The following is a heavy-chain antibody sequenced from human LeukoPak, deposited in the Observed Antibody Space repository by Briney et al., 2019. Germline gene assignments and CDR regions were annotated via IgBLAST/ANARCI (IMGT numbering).Heavy chain of an antibody. CDR3: AARKVRGVWFYLDY. CDR1: GFTVSAYA. CDR2: IYDDNT. J-gene: IGHJ4*02. Sequence: GGSLRLSCAASGFTVSAYAIAWVRQAPGKGLEWVSTIYDDNTYYADSVKGRFAISTDNSKNTLHLQMDSLRVEDTAVYFCAARKVRGVWFYLDYWGQGNLVTVSS. V-gene: IGHV3-23*01. D-gene: IGHD3-10*01.